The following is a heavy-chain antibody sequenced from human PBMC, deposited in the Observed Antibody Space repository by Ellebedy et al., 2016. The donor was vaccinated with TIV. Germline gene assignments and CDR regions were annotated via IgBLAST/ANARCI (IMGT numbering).Heavy chain of an antibody. D-gene: IGHD1-26*01. V-gene: IGHV3-23*01. CDR1: GFTFSSYA. CDR2: ISGSGGNT. Sequence: GESLKISCAASGFTFSSYAMSWVRQAPGKGLEWVSAISGSGGNTYHADSVKGRFTISRDDSKNTLYLQMNSLKAEDTAVYYCAKSQVGATYFDYWGQGTLVTVSS. CDR3: AKSQVGATYFDY. J-gene: IGHJ4*02.